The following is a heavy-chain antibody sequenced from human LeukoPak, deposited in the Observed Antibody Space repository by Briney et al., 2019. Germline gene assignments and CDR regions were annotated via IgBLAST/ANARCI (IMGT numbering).Heavy chain of an antibody. CDR2: IYYSGTT. D-gene: IGHD2-2*01. J-gene: IGHJ6*03. V-gene: IGHV4-39*01. CDR3: ADTSCYYYYTDV. CDR1: GVSISSSSYY. Sequence: PSETLSLTCTVSGVSISSSSYYWGWIRQPPGKGLEWIGSIYYSGTTYYNPSLKSRVTISVDTSKNQFSLKLTSVTAADTAVYYCADTSCYYYYTDVWGKGTTVTVSS.